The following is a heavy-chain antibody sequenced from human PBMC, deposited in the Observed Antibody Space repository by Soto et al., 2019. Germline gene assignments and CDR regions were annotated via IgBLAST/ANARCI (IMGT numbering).Heavy chain of an antibody. V-gene: IGHV4-59*01. J-gene: IGHJ5*02. CDR3: ARDQGSSSEYNWFDP. CDR1: GGSISSYY. D-gene: IGHD6-13*01. Sequence: SETLSLTCTVSGGSISSYYLSWIRQPPGKGLEWIGYIYYSGSTNYNPSLKSRVTISVDTSKNQFSLKLSSVTAADTAVYYCARDQGSSSEYNWFDPWGQGTLVTVSS. CDR2: IYYSGST.